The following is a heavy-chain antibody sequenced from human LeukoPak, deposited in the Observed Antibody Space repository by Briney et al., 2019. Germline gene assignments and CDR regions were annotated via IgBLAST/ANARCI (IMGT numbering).Heavy chain of an antibody. CDR2: IYPGDSDT. D-gene: IGHD6-13*01. CDR3: TTLYSSSWKTFDY. CDR1: GYSFTSYW. Sequence: GESLKISCKGSGYSFTSYWIAWVRQMPGKGLEWMAIIYPGDSDTRYSPSFQGQVTISADKSISTAYLQWSSLKASDTAMYYCTTLYSSSWKTFDYWGQGTLVTVSS. J-gene: IGHJ4*02. V-gene: IGHV5-51*01.